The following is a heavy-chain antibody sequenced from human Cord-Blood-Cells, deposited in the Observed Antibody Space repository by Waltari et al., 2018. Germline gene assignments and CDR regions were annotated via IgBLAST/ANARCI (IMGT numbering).Heavy chain of an antibody. D-gene: IGHD6-6*01. CDR3: ARRARWSIAARPRSAFDI. Sequence: QLQLQQWGAGLLKPSETLSLTCAVYGGSFSGYYWSWIRQPPGKGLEWIGEINHSGSTNYNPALKSRVTISVDTSKNQFSLKLSSVTAADTAVYYCARRARWSIAARPRSAFDIWGQGTMVTVSS. V-gene: IGHV4-34*01. CDR1: GGSFSGYY. CDR2: INHSGST. J-gene: IGHJ3*02.